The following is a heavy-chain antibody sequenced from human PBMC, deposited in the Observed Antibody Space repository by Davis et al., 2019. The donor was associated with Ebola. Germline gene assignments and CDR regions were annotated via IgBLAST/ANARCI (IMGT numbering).Heavy chain of an antibody. D-gene: IGHD6-13*01. V-gene: IGHV3-33*01. J-gene: IGHJ4*02. CDR2: IWYDGSNK. CDR1: GFTFKASG. Sequence: GESLKISCAASGFTFKASGMHWVRQAPGKGLEWVAVIWYDGSNKDYADSVKGRFTISRDNAKNTLYLQMNSLRVEDTAVYFCARGWQQYDYWGQGTLVTVSS. CDR3: ARGWQQYDY.